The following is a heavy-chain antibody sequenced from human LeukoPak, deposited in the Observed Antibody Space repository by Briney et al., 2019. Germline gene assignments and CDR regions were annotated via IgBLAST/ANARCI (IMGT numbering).Heavy chain of an antibody. CDR1: GFTFSSYW. V-gene: IGHV3-21*01. CDR3: ARPDGVPAASVYYMDV. Sequence: GGSLRLSCAASGFTFSSYWMSWVRQAPGKGLEWVSSISSSSSYIYYADSVKGRFTISRDNAKNSLYLQMNSLRAEDTAVYYCARPDGVPAASVYYMDVWGKGTTVTVSS. CDR2: ISSSSSYI. J-gene: IGHJ6*03. D-gene: IGHD2-2*01.